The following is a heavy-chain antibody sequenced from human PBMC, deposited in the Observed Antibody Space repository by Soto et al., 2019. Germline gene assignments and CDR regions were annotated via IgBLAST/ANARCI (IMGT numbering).Heavy chain of an antibody. V-gene: IGHV1-18*01. CDR2: ISTYSGDT. D-gene: IGHD5-12*01. J-gene: IGHJ5*02. CDR1: GYTFFTYA. Sequence: QVHLVQSGVEVKTPGASVKVSCQASGYTFFTYAISWVRQAPGQGLEGMGWISTYSGDTKYAQKFQRRVTMTTDTSRTTALLELSSRRSDDTAVYYGARHHGPTTSEAWFDPWGQGTLVTVSS. CDR3: ARHHGPTTSEAWFDP.